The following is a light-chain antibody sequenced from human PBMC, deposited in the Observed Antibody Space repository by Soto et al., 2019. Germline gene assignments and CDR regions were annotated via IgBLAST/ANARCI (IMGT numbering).Light chain of an antibody. J-gene: IGKJ4*01. V-gene: IGKV1-39*01. CDR3: HQSSSTPLT. CDR1: QSVFNH. CDR2: DAS. Sequence: DVQMTQSPSSLSASVGDSVTITCRASQSVFNHLSWFQQRPGKGPKLLIYDASSLHAGVPSRFSGSGYGTYFTLTFSTVQPEDSAIYYCHQSSSTPLTFGGGTRVELK.